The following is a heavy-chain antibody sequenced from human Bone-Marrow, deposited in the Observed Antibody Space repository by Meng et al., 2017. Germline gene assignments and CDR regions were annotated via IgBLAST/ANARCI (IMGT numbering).Heavy chain of an antibody. Sequence: SLKISCEGSGFIFDNYAMHWVRQVPGKGLEWVSGVSWNSGTLGYADSVKGRFTISRDNAKNSLYLQMNSLRAEDTALYYCAKAPSLGLSFGWFDPWGQGTLVTVYS. V-gene: IGHV3-9*01. D-gene: IGHD3-16*02. CDR1: GFIFDNYA. J-gene: IGHJ5*02. CDR3: AKAPSLGLSFGWFDP. CDR2: VSWNSGTL.